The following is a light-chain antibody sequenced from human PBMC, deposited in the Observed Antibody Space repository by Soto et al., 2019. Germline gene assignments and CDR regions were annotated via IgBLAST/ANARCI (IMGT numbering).Light chain of an antibody. CDR2: AAS. CDR1: QGISGR. Sequence: DIQLTQSPSFLSVSVGDRVTITCRASQGISGRLTWYQQKPGKAPKLLIFAASSLQSGVPSRFSGSGSGTEFTLTISSLQPDDFATYYCQHYNSYSEAFGQGTKVDIK. V-gene: IGKV1-9*01. CDR3: QHYNSYSEA. J-gene: IGKJ1*01.